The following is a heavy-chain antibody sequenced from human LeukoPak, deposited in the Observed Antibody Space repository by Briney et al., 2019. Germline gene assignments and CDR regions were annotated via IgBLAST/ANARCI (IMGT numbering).Heavy chain of an antibody. D-gene: IGHD2-8*02. CDR3: ARAGGPLFDGNYYYGMDV. Sequence: ALVKVSCKASGGTFSSYAISWVRQAPGQGLEWMGGIIPIFGTANYAQKFQGRVTITADKSTSTAYMELSSLRSEDTAVYYCARAGGPLFDGNYYYGMDVWGKGTTVTVSS. V-gene: IGHV1-69*06. CDR2: IIPIFGTA. CDR1: GGTFSSYA. J-gene: IGHJ6*04.